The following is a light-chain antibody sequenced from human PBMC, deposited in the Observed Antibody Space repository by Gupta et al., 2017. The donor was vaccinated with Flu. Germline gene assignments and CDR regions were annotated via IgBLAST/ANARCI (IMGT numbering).Light chain of an antibody. CDR2: TDT. J-gene: IGLJ3*02. CDR1: RSNSGRNP. CDR3: ATWDDSLNGWV. V-gene: IGLV1-44*01. Sequence: QSVLTQPPSASVTPGQGLVISCSGGRSNSGRNPVNWYRQFPGTAPKLLIQTDTQRPSGVPDRFSGSKSGTSASLAISGLQSEDEADYYCATWDDSLNGWVFGGGTKLTVL.